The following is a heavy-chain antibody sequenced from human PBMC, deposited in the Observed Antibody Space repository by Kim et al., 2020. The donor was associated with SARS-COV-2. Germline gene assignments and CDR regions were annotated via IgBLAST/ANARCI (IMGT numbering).Heavy chain of an antibody. CDR3: ARDNTRYGDLPDY. Sequence: ADSVKGRLTISRDNSKNTLYLKMNSLRAEDTAVYYCARDNTRYGDLPDYWGQGTLVTVSS. V-gene: IGHV3-30*01. J-gene: IGHJ4*02. D-gene: IGHD4-17*01.